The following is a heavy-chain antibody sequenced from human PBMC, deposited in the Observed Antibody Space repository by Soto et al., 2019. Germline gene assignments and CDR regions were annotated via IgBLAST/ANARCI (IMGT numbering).Heavy chain of an antibody. V-gene: IGHV3-73*01. J-gene: IGHJ6*02. CDR3: TEVEPSRYYYYGMDV. CDR1: GFNFSAPA. CDR2: IRSKPKNYAT. Sequence: PGGSLRLSCAASGFNFSAPAMHLVRQASGKGLEWVGRIRSKPKNYATADAASVKGRVTISRDDAKNTAYLQMNSLKTEDTAVYSCTEVEPSRYYYYGMDVWGQGTTVTVSS. D-gene: IGHD1-26*01.